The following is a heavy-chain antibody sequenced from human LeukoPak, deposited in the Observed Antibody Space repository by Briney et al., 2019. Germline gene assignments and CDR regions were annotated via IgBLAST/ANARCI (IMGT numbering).Heavy chain of an antibody. J-gene: IGHJ3*02. CDR1: GFTFSSYG. Sequence: PGRSLRLSCAASGFTFSSYGMHWVRQAPGKGLEWVAVIWYDGNNKYYADSVKGRFTISRDNSKNTLYLQMNSLRAEGTAVYYCARSTGPSDAFDIWGQGTMVTVSS. CDR3: ARSTGPSDAFDI. V-gene: IGHV3-33*01. CDR2: IWYDGNNK. D-gene: IGHD2-8*02.